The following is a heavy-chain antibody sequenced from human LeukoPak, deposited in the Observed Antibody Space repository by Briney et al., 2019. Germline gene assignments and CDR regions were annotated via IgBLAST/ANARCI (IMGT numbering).Heavy chain of an antibody. V-gene: IGHV3-9*01. D-gene: IGHD6-19*01. J-gene: IGHJ4*02. Sequence: PGGSLRLSCAASGFTFDDYATHWVRQAPGKGLEWVSGISWNSGSIGYADSVKGRFTISRDNAKNSLYLQMNSLRAEDTALYYCAKGSDSSGWYGSDYWGQGTLVTVSS. CDR3: AKGSDSSGWYGSDY. CDR2: ISWNSGSI. CDR1: GFTFDDYA.